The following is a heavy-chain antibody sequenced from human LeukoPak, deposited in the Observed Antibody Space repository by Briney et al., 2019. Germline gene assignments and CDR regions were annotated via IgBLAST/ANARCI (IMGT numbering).Heavy chain of an antibody. CDR1: GFTFSSYW. D-gene: IGHD4-17*01. Sequence: GGSLRLSCAASGFTFSSYWVSWVRQAPGKGLEWVANIQQDGSAKKYVDSVKGRFTISRDNARNSLYLQMNSLRAEDTAVYYCARHTVTTFSDWFDPWGQGTLVTVSS. CDR3: ARHTVTTFSDWFDP. V-gene: IGHV3-7*01. J-gene: IGHJ5*02. CDR2: IQQDGSAK.